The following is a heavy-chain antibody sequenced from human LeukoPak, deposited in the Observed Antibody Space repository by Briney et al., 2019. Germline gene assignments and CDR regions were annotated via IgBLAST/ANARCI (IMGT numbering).Heavy chain of an antibody. D-gene: IGHD3-22*01. CDR1: GGTFSSYA. V-gene: IGHV1-69*05. J-gene: IGHJ4*02. Sequence: SVKVSCKASGGTFSSYAISWVRQAPGQGLEWMGGIIPIFGTANYAQKFQGRVTITTDESTSTAYMELSSLRSEDTAVYYCARSRTPYYDSSGFDYWGQGTLVTVPS. CDR2: IIPIFGTA. CDR3: ARSRTPYYDSSGFDY.